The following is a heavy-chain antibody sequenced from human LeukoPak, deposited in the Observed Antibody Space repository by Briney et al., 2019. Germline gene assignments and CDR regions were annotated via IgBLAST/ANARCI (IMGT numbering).Heavy chain of an antibody. CDR3: TYFDF. Sequence: PGGSLRLSCAASGFTFSNIHWVRQAPGKGLEWVAVVSHDESNKYYAESVKGRFTISRDNSKNTAYLQMNSVRAEDTAVYYCTYFDFWGRGTLVTVSS. J-gene: IGHJ2*01. CDR1: GFTFSN. V-gene: IGHV3-30*03. CDR2: VSHDESNK.